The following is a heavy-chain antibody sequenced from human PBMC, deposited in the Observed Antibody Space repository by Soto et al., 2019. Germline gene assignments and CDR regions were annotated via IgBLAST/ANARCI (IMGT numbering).Heavy chain of an antibody. J-gene: IGHJ6*02. CDR3: ARVIAAAGLHYYYYGMDV. CDR1: GGTFSSYA. Sequence: ASVKVSCKASGGTFSSYAISWVRQAPGQGLEWMGGIIPIFGTANYAQKFQGRVTITADESTSTAYMELSSLRSEDTAVYYCARVIAAAGLHYYYYGMDVWGQGTTVTVSS. V-gene: IGHV1-69*13. CDR2: IIPIFGTA. D-gene: IGHD6-13*01.